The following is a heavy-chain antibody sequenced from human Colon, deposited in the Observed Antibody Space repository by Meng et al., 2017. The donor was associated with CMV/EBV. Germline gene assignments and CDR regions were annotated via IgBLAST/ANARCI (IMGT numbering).Heavy chain of an antibody. V-gene: IGHV2-5*02. D-gene: IGHD5-12*01. Sequence: QNTLKEAGPTLVKPTQTLTLTCTFSGFSFTTDKAGVGWIRHPPGKALEWLALIYWDDDTRYSPSLKTRLTITRDTSKNQVILTMTNMDPADTATYYCVHRSYSGQDDYWGQGALVTVSS. CDR3: VHRSYSGQDDY. J-gene: IGHJ4*02. CDR1: GFSFTTDKAG. CDR2: IYWDDDT.